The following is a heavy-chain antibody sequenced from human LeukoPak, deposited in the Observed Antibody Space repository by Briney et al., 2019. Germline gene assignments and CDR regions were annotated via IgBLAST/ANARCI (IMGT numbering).Heavy chain of an antibody. CDR2: ISGSGGST. CDR3: AKRQRDSIVGASVDY. V-gene: IGHV3-23*01. CDR1: GFTFSSYA. J-gene: IGHJ4*02. D-gene: IGHD1-26*01. Sequence: PGGSLRLSCAASGFTFSSYAMSWVRQAPGKGLEWVSAISGSGGSTYYADSVKGRFTISRDNSKNTLYLQMNSLRAEDTAVYYCAKRQRDSIVGASVDYWGQGTLVTVSS.